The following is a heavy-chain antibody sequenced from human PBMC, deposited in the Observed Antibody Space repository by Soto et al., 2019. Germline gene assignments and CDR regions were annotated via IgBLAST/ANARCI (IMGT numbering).Heavy chain of an antibody. Sequence: QVHLVQSGAVVENPGASVKVSCKASGYTFTNFGINWVRQAPGQGLEWMGWITPYNGNANYPQKHQDRLTITTDTATNTAYLELRSLRSEDTAVYLCARARMFSGAHHDYWGQGTRVTVSS. CDR3: ARARMFSGAHHDY. CDR1: GYTFTNFG. J-gene: IGHJ4*02. V-gene: IGHV1-18*04. D-gene: IGHD1-26*01. CDR2: ITPYNGNA.